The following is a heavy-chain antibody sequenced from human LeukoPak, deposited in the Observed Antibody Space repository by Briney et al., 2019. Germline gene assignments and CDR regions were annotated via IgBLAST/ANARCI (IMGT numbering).Heavy chain of an antibody. V-gene: IGHV3-30*18. CDR3: AKDLVYLGYCSSTSCYAYAFDI. CDR2: MSYDGSNK. CDR1: GFTFSSYG. J-gene: IGHJ3*02. D-gene: IGHD2-2*01. Sequence: PGRSLRLSCAASGFTFSSYGMHWVRQAPGKGLEWVAFMSYDGSNKYYADSAQGRFAISRDNCKYTLSLQMNSLGADDTAVYYCAKDLVYLGYCSSTSCYAYAFDIWGQGTMVTVSS.